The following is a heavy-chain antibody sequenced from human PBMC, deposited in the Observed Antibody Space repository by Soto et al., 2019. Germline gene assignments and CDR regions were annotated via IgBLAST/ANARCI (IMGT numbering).Heavy chain of an antibody. V-gene: IGHV1-2*02. Sequence: GASVKVSCKASGFTFTGYYIHWVRQAPGQGLEWMGWIRSNDGDPKYSQKFQDRVTMTRDTSMNTVYMQLSRLRSDDTAVYYCARDERSYGEPPFDYWG. CDR1: GFTFTGYY. CDR2: IRSNDGDP. D-gene: IGHD3-16*01. CDR3: ARDERSYGEPPFDY. J-gene: IGHJ4*01.